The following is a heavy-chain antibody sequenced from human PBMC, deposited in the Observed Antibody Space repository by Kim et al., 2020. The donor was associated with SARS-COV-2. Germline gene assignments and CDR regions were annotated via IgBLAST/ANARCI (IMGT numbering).Heavy chain of an antibody. CDR1: GGSISSGSYY. V-gene: IGHV4-61*02. D-gene: IGHD6-19*01. Sequence: SETLSLTCTVSGGSISSGSYYWSWIRQPAGKGLEWIGRIYTSGSTKYNPSLKSRVTISVDTSKNQFSLKLSSVTAASTAVYYCARVLGAVYSSGWYHYYCGRAVWGQGTTVTVSS. CDR3: ARVLGAVYSSGWYHYYCGRAV. J-gene: IGHJ6*02. CDR2: IYTSGST.